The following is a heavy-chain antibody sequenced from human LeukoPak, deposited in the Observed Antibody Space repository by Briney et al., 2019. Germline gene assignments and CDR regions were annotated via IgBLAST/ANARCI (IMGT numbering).Heavy chain of an antibody. Sequence: PSETLSLTCTVSGGSISSHYWSWIRQPPGKGLEWIGYIYYRGSTNYNPSLKSRVTMSLDTSKNQLFLKLSSVTAEDTAVYYCATMVQGVHTYFGSWGQGNLVAVSS. CDR3: ATMVQGVHTYFGS. D-gene: IGHD3-10*01. V-gene: IGHV4-59*11. CDR2: IYYRGST. CDR1: GGSISSHY. J-gene: IGHJ4*02.